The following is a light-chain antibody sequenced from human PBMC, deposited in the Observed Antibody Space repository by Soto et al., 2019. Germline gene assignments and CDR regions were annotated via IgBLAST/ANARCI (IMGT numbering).Light chain of an antibody. J-gene: IGLJ2*01. CDR3: QSYDSSLNVV. CDR1: SSNIGAGYD. Sequence: QSALTQPPSVSGAPGQRVTISCTGSSSNIGAGYDVHWYQQLPGTAPKLLIYGNSNRPSGVPDRFSGSKSGTSASLAITGLQAEDEADYYCQSYDSSLNVVFGGGTKPPS. CDR2: GNS. V-gene: IGLV1-40*01.